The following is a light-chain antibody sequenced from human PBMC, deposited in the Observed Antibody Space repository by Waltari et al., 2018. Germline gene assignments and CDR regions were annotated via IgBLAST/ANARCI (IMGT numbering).Light chain of an antibody. Sequence: SYVLTQPPSVSVAPGQTARSTCVGNNIGRKNVNWYQQKPGQAPVLVVYDDGDRPSGIPERFSGSNSGNTATLTISRVDAGDEADYYCQVWDSGSDHYVFGTVTKVTVL. CDR3: QVWDSGSDHYV. J-gene: IGLJ1*01. CDR1: NIGRKN. V-gene: IGLV3-21*02. CDR2: DDG.